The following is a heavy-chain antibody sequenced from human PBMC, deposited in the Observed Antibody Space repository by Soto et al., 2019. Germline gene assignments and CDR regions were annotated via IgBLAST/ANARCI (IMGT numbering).Heavy chain of an antibody. CDR1: GFTFSSYA. CDR2: ISGSGDST. Sequence: EVQLLESGGSLVQPGESLRLSCAGSGFTFSSYAIGWVRQAPGTGLEWVSSISGSGDSTYYADSVKGRFTSSRDNSKNTLYPQMNSLRAEDTAVSSCAPDSSGPSPTWFDPWGQGTLVTVSS. J-gene: IGHJ5*02. CDR3: APDSSGPSPTWFDP. V-gene: IGHV3-23*01. D-gene: IGHD3-22*01.